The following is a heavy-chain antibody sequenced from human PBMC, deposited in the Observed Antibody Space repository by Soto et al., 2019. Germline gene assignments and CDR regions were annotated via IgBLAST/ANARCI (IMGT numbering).Heavy chain of an antibody. Sequence: SSETLSLTGAVSGGSISSGDDYCSWIRQQPGKDLEWIGFADYSGSTYYNPSLRSRVTISVDTSKNQFSLSLNSVTAADTAVYYCARGGYYYYYYGMDVWGQGTSVTVS. CDR1: GGSISSGDDY. CDR2: ADYSGST. J-gene: IGHJ6*02. V-gene: IGHV4-31*02. CDR3: ARGGYYYYYYGMDV.